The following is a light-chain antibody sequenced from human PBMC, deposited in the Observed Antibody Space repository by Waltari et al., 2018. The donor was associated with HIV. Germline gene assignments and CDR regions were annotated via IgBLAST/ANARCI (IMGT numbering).Light chain of an antibody. CDR2: YDS. CDR1: NIGSQY. V-gene: IGLV3-21*04. J-gene: IGLJ3*02. Sequence: YLLPPPPAVSVATGTPTGSTCSGRNIGSQYAHWYQQKPGQAPVSVISYDSDRPSRSPERISFSSSVNAATLTLTRFGAGDEADSYCQLWHSDSDPIMFGGGTKLTVL. CDR3: QLWHSDSDPIM.